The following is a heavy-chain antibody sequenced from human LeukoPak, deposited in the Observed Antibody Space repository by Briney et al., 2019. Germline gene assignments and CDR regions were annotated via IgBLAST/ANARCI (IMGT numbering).Heavy chain of an antibody. Sequence: PGGSLRLSCAASGFTFSSHWMHWVRQAPGKGLVWVSRLNSDGSSTSYADSVKGRFTISRDNAKNTLHLQMNSLRAEDTAVYYCARGNDYNTGYNYYYMDVWGKGTTVTVSS. J-gene: IGHJ6*03. CDR3: ARGNDYNTGYNYYYMDV. CDR1: GFTFSSHW. V-gene: IGHV3-74*01. CDR2: LNSDGSST. D-gene: IGHD5-24*01.